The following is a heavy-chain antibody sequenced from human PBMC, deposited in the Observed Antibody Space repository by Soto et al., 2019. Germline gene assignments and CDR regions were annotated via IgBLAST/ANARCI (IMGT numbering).Heavy chain of an antibody. V-gene: IGHV3-48*03. Sequence: EVQLVESGGGLVRPGGSLRLSCAASGFNFNNFEMSWVRQAPGKGLEWISYIGRRGDTIYYADSVKGRFTISRDNAKKSLYLQMNSLRAEDTAVYYCARVAVGHYYGDFEYWGQGTLVTVSS. D-gene: IGHD1-26*01. J-gene: IGHJ4*02. CDR2: IGRRGDTI. CDR3: ARVAVGHYYGDFEY. CDR1: GFNFNNFE.